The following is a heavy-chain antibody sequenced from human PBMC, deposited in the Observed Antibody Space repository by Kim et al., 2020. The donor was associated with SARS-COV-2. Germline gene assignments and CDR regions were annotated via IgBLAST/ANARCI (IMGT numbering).Heavy chain of an antibody. Sequence: ESVKSRLTISRDNSKNTLDLQMNSLRAEDTAVYYCAKARYGYVGIYYCDYWGQGTLVTVSS. J-gene: IGHJ4*02. CDR3: AKARYGYVGIYYCDY. V-gene: IGHV3-23*03. D-gene: IGHD5-18*01.